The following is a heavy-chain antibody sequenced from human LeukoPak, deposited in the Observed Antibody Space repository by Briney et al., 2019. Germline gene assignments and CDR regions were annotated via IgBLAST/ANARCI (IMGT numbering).Heavy chain of an antibody. CDR3: ARASYYDFWSGYRERAFDI. D-gene: IGHD3-3*01. V-gene: IGHV1-46*01. CDR2: INPSGGST. Sequence: SVKVSCKASGYTFTSYYMYWVRQAPGQGLEWMGIINPSGGSTSYAQKFQGRVTMTRDTSTSTVYMELSSLRSEDTAVYYCARASYYDFWSGYRERAFDIWGQGTMVTVSS. J-gene: IGHJ3*02. CDR1: GYTFTSYY.